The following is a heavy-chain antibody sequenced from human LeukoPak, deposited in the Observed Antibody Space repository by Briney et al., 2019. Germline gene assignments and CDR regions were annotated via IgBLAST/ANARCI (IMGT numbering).Heavy chain of an antibody. J-gene: IGHJ4*02. V-gene: IGHV4-30-4*01. CDR3: ARGMSRFDY. CDR1: GGSNSSGDYY. CDR2: IYYSGST. Sequence: SETLSLTCTVSGGSNSSGDYYWSWIRQPPGKGLEWIGYIYYSGSTYYNPSLQSRVTMSVDTSKNQFSLKLSSVTAANTAVYYCARGMSRFDYWGQGTLVTLSS.